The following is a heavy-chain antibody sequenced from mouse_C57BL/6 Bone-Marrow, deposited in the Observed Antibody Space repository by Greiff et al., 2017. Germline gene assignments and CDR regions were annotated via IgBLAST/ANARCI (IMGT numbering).Heavy chain of an antibody. D-gene: IGHD2-3*01. Sequence: VQLQQSGAELVRPGASVKLSCTASGFNIKDDYMHWVKQRPEQGLEWIGRIDPANGNTKYAPKFQGKATITADTSSNTAYLQLSSLTSEDTAIYYCARGYCPFAYWGQGTLVTVSA. CDR1: GFNIKDDY. J-gene: IGHJ3*01. CDR3: ARGYCPFAY. CDR2: IDPANGNT. V-gene: IGHV14-3*01.